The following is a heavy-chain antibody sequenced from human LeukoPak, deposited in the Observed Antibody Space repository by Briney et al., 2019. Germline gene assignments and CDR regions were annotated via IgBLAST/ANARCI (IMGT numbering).Heavy chain of an antibody. CDR1: GFIFSSYA. Sequence: GGSLTLSCAASGFIFSSYAMSWVRQAPGKGLEWVSAISGSGGSTYYADSVKGRFTISRDNSKNTLYLQMNSLRAEDTAVYYCAKAGYYGSGSYSSDYWGQGTLVTVSS. J-gene: IGHJ4*02. CDR2: ISGSGGST. CDR3: AKAGYYGSGSYSSDY. V-gene: IGHV3-23*01. D-gene: IGHD3-10*01.